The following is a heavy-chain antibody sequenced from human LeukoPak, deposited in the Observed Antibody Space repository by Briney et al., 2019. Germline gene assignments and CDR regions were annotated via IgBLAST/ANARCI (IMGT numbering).Heavy chain of an antibody. CDR2: INHSGST. Sequence: SETLSLTCAVYGGSFSGYYWSWIRQPPGKGLEWIGEINHSGSTNYNPSLKSRVTISVDTSKNQFSLKPSSVTAADTAVYYCASRGYSYGYKFDYWGQGTLVTVSS. CDR3: ASRGYSYGYKFDY. CDR1: GGSFSGYY. J-gene: IGHJ4*02. D-gene: IGHD5-18*01. V-gene: IGHV4-34*01.